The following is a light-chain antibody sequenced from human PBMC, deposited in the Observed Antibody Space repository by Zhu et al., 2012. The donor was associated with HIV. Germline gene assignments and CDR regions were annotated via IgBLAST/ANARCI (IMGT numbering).Light chain of an antibody. J-gene: IGKJ1*01. Sequence: EIELTQSPDILSLSPGERATLSCRASQTITANYLAWYQQKPGHAPRLLIYDTSRRATSVPDRFTGSGSGTEFSLTISRLEPEDFAVYYCQHETFGQGTKVDIK. V-gene: IGKV3D-20*02. CDR1: QTITANY. CDR2: DTS. CDR3: QHET.